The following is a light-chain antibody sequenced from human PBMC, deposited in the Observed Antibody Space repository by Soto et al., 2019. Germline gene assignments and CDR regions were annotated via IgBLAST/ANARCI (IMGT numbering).Light chain of an antibody. CDR2: KAS. V-gene: IGKV1-5*03. CDR1: QSISSR. J-gene: IGKJ1*01. Sequence: DIQMTQSPSTLSASVGDRVTITCRASQSISSRLAWYQQKPGKVPKLLIYKASSLESGVPSRFSGSGSGTEFTLTISSLQPDDCATYYCQQYDSYSWTFGQGTKVEI. CDR3: QQYDSYSWT.